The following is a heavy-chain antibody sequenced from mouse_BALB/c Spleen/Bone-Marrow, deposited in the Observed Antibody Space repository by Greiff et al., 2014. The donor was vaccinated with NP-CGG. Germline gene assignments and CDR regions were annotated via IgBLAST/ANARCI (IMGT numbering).Heavy chain of an antibody. CDR1: GFTFSDYY. V-gene: IGHV5-4*02. CDR3: ARDRRITTATYAMDY. J-gene: IGHJ4*01. Sequence: EVQVVESGGGLVKPGGSLKLSCAASGFTFSDYYMYWVRQTPEKRLEWVATISDGGSYTYYPDSVKGRFTISRGNAKNNLYLQMSSLKSEDTAMYYCARDRRITTATYAMDYWGQGTSVTVSS. D-gene: IGHD1-2*01. CDR2: ISDGGSYT.